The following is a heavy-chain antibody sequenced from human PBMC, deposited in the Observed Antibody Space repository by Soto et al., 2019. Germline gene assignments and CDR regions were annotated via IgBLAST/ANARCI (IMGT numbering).Heavy chain of an antibody. V-gene: IGHV3-23*01. CDR3: AKAAWESWYYYYGMDV. Sequence: GGSLRLSCAASGFTFSSYAMSWVRQAPGKGLEWVSAISGSGGSTYYADSVKGRFTISRDNSKNTRYLQMNSLRAEDTAVYYCAKAAWESWYYYYGMDVWGQGTTVTVSS. CDR2: ISGSGGST. J-gene: IGHJ6*02. CDR1: GFTFSSYA. D-gene: IGHD1-26*01.